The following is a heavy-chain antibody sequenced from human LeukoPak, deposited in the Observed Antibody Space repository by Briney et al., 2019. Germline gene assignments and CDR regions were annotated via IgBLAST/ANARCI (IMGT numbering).Heavy chain of an antibody. V-gene: IGHV1-8*02. J-gene: IGHJ2*01. CDR2: MNPNSGNT. CDR3: ARVSQQLATGGWFDL. D-gene: IGHD6-13*01. CDR1: GGTFSSYA. Sequence: ASVKVSCKASGGTFSSYAISWVRQATGQGLEWMGWMNPNSGNTGYAQKFQGRVTMTRNTSISTAYMELSSLRSEDTAVYYCARVSQQLATGGWFDLWGRGTLVTVSS.